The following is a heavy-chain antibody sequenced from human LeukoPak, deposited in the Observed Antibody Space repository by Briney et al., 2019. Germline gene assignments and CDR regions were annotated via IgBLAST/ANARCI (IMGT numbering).Heavy chain of an antibody. Sequence: ASVKVSCRASGGTFNSFAISWVRQAPGQGVEWVGRIIPLLGTPDYAQKFQGRVTITSDKYTGTAYIELSSLRSEDTAMYYCARMKYFDSTGYSHAEYFQHWGQGTLVIVSS. D-gene: IGHD3-22*01. V-gene: IGHV1-69*04. CDR3: ARMKYFDSTGYSHAEYFQH. CDR2: IIPLLGTP. J-gene: IGHJ1*01. CDR1: GGTFNSFA.